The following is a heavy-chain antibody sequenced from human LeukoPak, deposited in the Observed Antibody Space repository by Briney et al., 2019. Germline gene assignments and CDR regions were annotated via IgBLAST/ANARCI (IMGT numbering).Heavy chain of an antibody. J-gene: IGHJ4*02. D-gene: IGHD4-17*01. CDR2: INHSGST. Sequence: SETLSVTCAVYGESFSDYHWSWIRQPPGKGLEWIGRINHSGSTNYISSLKSRVTISVDTSKNQFSLRLNSVTAADTAVYFCARGRDTVTNFDSWGQGTLVTVSS. CDR1: GESFSDYH. CDR3: ARGRDTVTNFDS. V-gene: IGHV4-34*01.